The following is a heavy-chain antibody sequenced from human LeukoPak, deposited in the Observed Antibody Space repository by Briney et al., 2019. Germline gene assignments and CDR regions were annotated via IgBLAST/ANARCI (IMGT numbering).Heavy chain of an antibody. V-gene: IGHV3-20*04. CDR2: INWNGGST. CDR1: GFTFDDYG. Sequence: TGGSLRLSCAASGFTFDDYGMSWVRQAPGKGLEWVSGINWNGGSTGYADSVKGRFTISRDNAKNSLYLQMNSLRAEDTAWYYCARDFMRRISPYYYYYYMDVWGKGTTVTVSS. J-gene: IGHJ6*03. D-gene: IGHD2/OR15-2a*01. CDR3: ARDFMRRISPYYYYYYMDV.